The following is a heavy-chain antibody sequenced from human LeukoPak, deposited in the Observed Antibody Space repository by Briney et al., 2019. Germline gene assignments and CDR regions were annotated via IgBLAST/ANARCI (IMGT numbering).Heavy chain of an antibody. J-gene: IGHJ4*02. Sequence: SVKVSCKASGGTFSSYAISWVRQAPGQGLEWMGGIIPIFGTANYAQKFQGRVTITADESTSTAYMELSGLRSEDTAVYYCARDYDSSGLWGQGTLVTVSS. CDR1: GGTFSSYA. V-gene: IGHV1-69*13. D-gene: IGHD3-22*01. CDR2: IIPIFGTA. CDR3: ARDYDSSGL.